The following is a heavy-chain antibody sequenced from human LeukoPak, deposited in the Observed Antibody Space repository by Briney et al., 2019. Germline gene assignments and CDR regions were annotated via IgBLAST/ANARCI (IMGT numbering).Heavy chain of an antibody. Sequence: SETLSLTCAVYGGSFSGYYWSWIRQPPGKGLEWIGEINHSGSTNYNPSLKSRVTISVDTSKNQFSLKLSSVTAADTAVYYCAREASSGYYSDYWGQGTLVTVSS. D-gene: IGHD3-22*01. V-gene: IGHV4-34*01. CDR3: AREASSGYYSDY. J-gene: IGHJ4*02. CDR1: GGSFSGYY. CDR2: INHSGST.